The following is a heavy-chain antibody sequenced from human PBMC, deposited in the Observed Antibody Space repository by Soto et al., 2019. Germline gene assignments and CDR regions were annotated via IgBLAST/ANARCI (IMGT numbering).Heavy chain of an antibody. D-gene: IGHD3-22*01. CDR2: ISYDGSNK. J-gene: IGHJ4*02. CDR1: GFTFSSYA. CDR3: ARDPSPYYDSSGYCFDY. Sequence: PGGSLRLSCAASGFTFSSYAMHWVRQAPGKGLEWVAVISYDGSNKYYADSVKGRFTISRDNSKNTLYLQMNSLRAEDTAVYYCARDPSPYYDSSGYCFDYWGQGTLVTVSS. V-gene: IGHV3-30-3*01.